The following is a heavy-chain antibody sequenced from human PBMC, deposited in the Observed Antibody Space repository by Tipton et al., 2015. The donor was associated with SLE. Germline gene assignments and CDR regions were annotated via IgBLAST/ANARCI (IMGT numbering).Heavy chain of an antibody. CDR1: GASIRSNF. CDR2: IFYTGST. CDR3: ARDPPSSYYYGMDV. J-gene: IGHJ6*02. V-gene: IGHV4-59*12. D-gene: IGHD3-10*01. Sequence: TLSLTCSVSGASIRSNFWSWIRQPPGKGLEWIGNIFYTGSTNYNPSLKSRVTISVDASKNQFSLKVSSVTAADTAVYFCARDPPSSYYYGMDVWGRGATVTVSS.